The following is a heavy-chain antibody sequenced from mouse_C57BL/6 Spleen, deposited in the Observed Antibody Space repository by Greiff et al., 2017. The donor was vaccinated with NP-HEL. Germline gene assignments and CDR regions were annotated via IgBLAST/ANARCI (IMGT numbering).Heavy chain of an antibody. CDR1: GYAFSSSW. CDR3: ARWEGYDGYAMDY. Sequence: QVQLQQSGPELVKPGASVKISCKASGYAFSSSWMNWVKQRPGKGLEWIGRIYPGDGDTNYNGKFKGKATLTADKSSSTAYMQLSSLTSEDSAVYFCARWEGYDGYAMDYWGQGTSVTVSS. CDR2: IYPGDGDT. D-gene: IGHD2-2*01. J-gene: IGHJ4*01. V-gene: IGHV1-82*01.